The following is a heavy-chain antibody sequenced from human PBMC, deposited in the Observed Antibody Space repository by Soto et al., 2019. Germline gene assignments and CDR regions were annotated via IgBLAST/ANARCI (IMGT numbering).Heavy chain of an antibody. Sequence: SETLSLTCAVYGGSFSGYYWSWIRQPPGKGLEWIGEINHSGSTNYNPSLKSRVTISVDTSKNQFSLKLSSVTAADTAVYYCARGQRCSSTSCYTWAYYYYGMDVWRQRTTVTVSS. J-gene: IGHJ6*02. CDR2: INHSGST. V-gene: IGHV4-34*01. D-gene: IGHD2-2*02. CDR1: GGSFSGYY. CDR3: ARGQRCSSTSCYTWAYYYYGMDV.